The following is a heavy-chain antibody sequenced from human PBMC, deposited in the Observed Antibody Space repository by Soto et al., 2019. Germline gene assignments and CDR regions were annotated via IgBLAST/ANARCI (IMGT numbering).Heavy chain of an antibody. CDR2: IYYSGST. CDR1: GGSISSSSYY. V-gene: IGHV4-39*01. D-gene: IGHD6-19*01. J-gene: IGHJ6*02. CDR3: ARQGYSSGWYGYYYYYGMDV. Sequence: LSLTCTVSGGSISSSSYYWGWIRQPPGRGLEWIGSIYYSGSTYYNPSLKSRVTISVDTSKNQFSLKLSSVTAADTAVYYCARQGYSSGWYGYYYYYGMDVWGQGTTVTVSS.